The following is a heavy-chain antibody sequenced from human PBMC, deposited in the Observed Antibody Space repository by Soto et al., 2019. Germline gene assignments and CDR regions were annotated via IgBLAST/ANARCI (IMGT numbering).Heavy chain of an antibody. Sequence: SETLSLTCTVSGGSISSYYWSWIPQPTGKGLKRIGYIYYSGSTNYNPSLKSRVTISVDTSKNQFSLKLSSVTAADTAVYYCVRGYGYCSGGSCYFPWFDPWGQGTLVTVS. CDR3: VRGYGYCSGGSCYFPWFDP. CDR1: GGSISSYY. J-gene: IGHJ5*02. D-gene: IGHD2-15*01. V-gene: IGHV4-59*08. CDR2: IYYSGST.